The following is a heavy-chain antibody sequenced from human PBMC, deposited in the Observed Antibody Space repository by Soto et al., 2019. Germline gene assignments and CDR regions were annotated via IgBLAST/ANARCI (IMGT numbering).Heavy chain of an antibody. V-gene: IGHV2-5*02. D-gene: IGHD3-16*01. CDR3: AHRLRRSNGWGSFDY. CDR1: GFSFRSSGVA. J-gene: IGHJ4*02. CDR2: ICWDDDK. Sequence: QITLKESGPTLVKPTQPLTLTCTFSGFSFRSSGVAVGWIRQPPGKALECVAFICWDDDKRYSPSLKSRITITKDTSNSQVVLTMTNIDPVDTGTYYCAHRLRRSNGWGSFDYWGQGIVVTVSS.